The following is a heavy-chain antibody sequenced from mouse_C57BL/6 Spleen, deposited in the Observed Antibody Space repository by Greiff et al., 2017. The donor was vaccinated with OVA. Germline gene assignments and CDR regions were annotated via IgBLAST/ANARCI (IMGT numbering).Heavy chain of an antibody. CDR3: ARYGSSYWYFDV. CDR2: INPNNGGT. J-gene: IGHJ1*03. CDR1: GYTFTDYY. V-gene: IGHV1-26*01. D-gene: IGHD1-1*01. Sequence: EVQLQQSGPELVKPGASVKISCKASGYTFTDYYMNWVKQSPGKSLEWIGDINPNNGGTSYNQKFKGKATLTVDKSSSTAYMELRSLTSEDSAVYYCARYGSSYWYFDVWGTGTTVTVSS.